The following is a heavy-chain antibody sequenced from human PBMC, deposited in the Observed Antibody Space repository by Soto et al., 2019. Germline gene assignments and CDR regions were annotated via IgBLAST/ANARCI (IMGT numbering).Heavy chain of an antibody. CDR3: ARASLTHSSGWYELGYYLDY. CDR1: GFTVSSNY. D-gene: IGHD6-19*01. J-gene: IGHJ4*02. V-gene: IGHV3-66*01. CDR2: IYSGGST. Sequence: EVQLVESGGGLVQPGGSLRLSCAASGFTVSSNYMSWVRQAPGKGLEWVSVIYSGGSTYYADSVKGRFTISRDNSKNTLYLQMNSLRAEDTAVYYCARASLTHSSGWYELGYYLDYWGQGTLVTVSS.